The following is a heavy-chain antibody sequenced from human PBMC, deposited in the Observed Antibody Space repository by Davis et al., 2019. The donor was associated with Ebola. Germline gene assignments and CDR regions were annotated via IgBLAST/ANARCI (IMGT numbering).Heavy chain of an antibody. CDR3: ARGDWFGP. CDR2: INHSGST. J-gene: IGHJ5*02. Sequence: MPSETLSLTCAVYGGSSSGYYWSWIRQPPGKGLEWIGEINHSGSTNYNPSLKSRVTISVDTSKNQFSLKLSSVTAADTAVYYCARGDWFGPWGQGTLVTVSS. V-gene: IGHV4-34*01. CDR1: GGSSSGYY.